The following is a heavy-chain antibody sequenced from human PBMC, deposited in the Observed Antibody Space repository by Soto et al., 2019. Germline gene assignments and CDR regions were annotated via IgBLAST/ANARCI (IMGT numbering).Heavy chain of an antibody. CDR2: FYYNGGS. J-gene: IGHJ1*01. D-gene: IGHD3-22*01. CDR1: GGSIRSFY. CDR3: AREDRYYYDSSGHAVNYFQY. V-gene: IGHV4-59*01. Sequence: PSETLSLTCTVSGGSIRSFYWSWIRQSPGRGLEWIGYFYYNGGSVYNPSLKSRVTISVDTSKNQFSLKLNSVTAADTAVYYCAREDRYYYDSSGHAVNYFQYWGQGTLVTVSS.